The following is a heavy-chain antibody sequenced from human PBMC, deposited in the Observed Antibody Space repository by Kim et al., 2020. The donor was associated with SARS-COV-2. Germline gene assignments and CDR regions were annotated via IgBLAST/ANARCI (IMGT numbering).Heavy chain of an antibody. CDR2: IIPIFGTA. Sequence: SVKVSCKASGGTFSSYAISWVRQAPGQGLEWMGGIIPIFGTANYAQKFQGRVTITADESTSTAYMELSSLRSEDTAVYYCARNPGIAFWFDYWGQGTLVTVSS. CDR1: GGTFSSYA. J-gene: IGHJ4*02. V-gene: IGHV1-69*13. CDR3: ARNPGIAFWFDY. D-gene: IGHD6-13*01.